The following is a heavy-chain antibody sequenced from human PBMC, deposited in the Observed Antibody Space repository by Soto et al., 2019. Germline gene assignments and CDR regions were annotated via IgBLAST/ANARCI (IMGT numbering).Heavy chain of an antibody. V-gene: IGHV3-21*01. J-gene: IGHJ5*02. CDR3: VRDISGPAERNWFDP. CDR2: ISRSSTYF. D-gene: IGHD6-19*01. Sequence: LRLSCVTSGMTFADYNMNWVRQAPGKGLEWVSTISRSSTYFYYADSVKGRFTVSRDDAKNSLFLHMGGLTTDDTGVYFCVRDISGPAERNWFDPWGQGTLVTVSS. CDR1: GMTFADYN.